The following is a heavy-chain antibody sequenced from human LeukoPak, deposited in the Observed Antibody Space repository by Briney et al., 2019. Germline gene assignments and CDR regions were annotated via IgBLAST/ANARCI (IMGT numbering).Heavy chain of an antibody. J-gene: IGHJ1*01. Sequence: GESLKISCKGSGYSFTSYWIGWVRQMPGKGLEWMGIIYPGDSDTRYSPSFQGQVTISADKSISTAYLQWSSLKASDTAMYYCARLHSYGDYVLPRGFQHWGQGTLVTVSS. D-gene: IGHD4-17*01. V-gene: IGHV5-51*01. CDR2: IYPGDSDT. CDR3: ARLHSYGDYVLPRGFQH. CDR1: GYSFTSYW.